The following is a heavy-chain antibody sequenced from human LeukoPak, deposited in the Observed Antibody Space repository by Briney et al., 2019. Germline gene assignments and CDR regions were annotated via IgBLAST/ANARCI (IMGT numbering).Heavy chain of an antibody. CDR3: AKDCSSTSCYAS. CDR2: ISYDGSNK. J-gene: IGHJ4*02. CDR1: GFTFSSYG. V-gene: IGHV3-30*18. D-gene: IGHD2-2*01. Sequence: GRSLRLSCAASGFTFSSYGMHWVRQAPGKGLEWVAVISYDGSNKYYADSVKGRLTISRDNSKNTLYLQMNSLRAEDTAVYYCAKDCSSTSCYASWGQGTLVTVSS.